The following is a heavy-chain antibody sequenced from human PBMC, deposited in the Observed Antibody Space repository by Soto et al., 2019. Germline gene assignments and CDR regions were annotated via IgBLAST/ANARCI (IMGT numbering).Heavy chain of an antibody. CDR2: TYYRSKWYN. CDR3: ARDVLYDVWSGYPSGYDGMDG. Sequence: PSQTLSLTCAISGDSVSSNSAAWNWIRQSPSRGLEWLGRTYYRSKWYNDYAVSVKSRITINPDTSKNQFSLQLNSVTPEDTAVYYCARDVLYDVWSGYPSGYDGMDGWAQGNTVTVSS. D-gene: IGHD3-3*01. V-gene: IGHV6-1*01. J-gene: IGHJ6*02. CDR1: GDSVSSNSAA.